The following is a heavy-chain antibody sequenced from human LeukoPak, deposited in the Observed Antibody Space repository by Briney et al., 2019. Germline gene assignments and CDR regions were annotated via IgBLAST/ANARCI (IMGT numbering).Heavy chain of an antibody. D-gene: IGHD6-13*01. CDR3: ARHQVAAGWDFDY. CDR2: IYPGDSDT. V-gene: IGHV5-51*01. J-gene: IGHJ4*02. Sequence: GESLKIFCKASAYSFTSYWISWLRQMPAKGLQWMGIIYPGDSDTRYSPYFQGQVTISADKSISTAYLQWSSLKASDTAMYYCARHQVAAGWDFDYWGQGTLVTVSS. CDR1: AYSFTSYW.